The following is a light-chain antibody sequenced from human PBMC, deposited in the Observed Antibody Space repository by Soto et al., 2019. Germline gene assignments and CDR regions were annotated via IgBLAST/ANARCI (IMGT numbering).Light chain of an antibody. CDR3: ASYASSKTVL. J-gene: IGLJ2*01. CDR2: DVS. Sequence: QSALTQPASVSGSPGQSITISCTGTSSDIGGYNYVSWYQQHPGTAPKLMIYDVSDRPSGVSNRFSGSKSGNTASLTIAGLQAEDEADYYCASYASSKTVLFGGGTKVTVL. CDR1: SSDIGGYNY. V-gene: IGLV2-14*03.